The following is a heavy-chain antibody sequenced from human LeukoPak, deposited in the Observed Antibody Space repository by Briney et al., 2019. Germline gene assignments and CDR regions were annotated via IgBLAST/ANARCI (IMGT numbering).Heavy chain of an antibody. J-gene: IGHJ5*02. D-gene: IGHD6-19*01. CDR1: GGSFSGYY. CDR3: ATYSSGWYGNWFDP. Sequence: PSETLSLTCAVYGGSFSGYYWSWIRQPPGKGLEWIGEINHSGSTNYNPSLKSRVTISVDTSKNQFSLKLSSVTAADTAVYYCATYSSGWYGNWFDPWGQGTLVTVSS. CDR2: INHSGST. V-gene: IGHV4-34*01.